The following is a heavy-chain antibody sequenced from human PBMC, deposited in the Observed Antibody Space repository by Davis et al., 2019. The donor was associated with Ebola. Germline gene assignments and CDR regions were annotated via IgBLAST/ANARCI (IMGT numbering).Heavy chain of an antibody. V-gene: IGHV4-39*01. CDR1: GGSISSSSYY. Sequence: GSLRLSCTVFGGSISSSSYYWGWIRQPPGTGLEWIGSIYYSGSTYYNPSLKSRVTISVDTSKNQFSLKLSSVTAADTAVYYCARREMAIDYWGQGTLVTVSS. CDR2: IYYSGST. CDR3: ARREMAIDY. J-gene: IGHJ4*02. D-gene: IGHD5-24*01.